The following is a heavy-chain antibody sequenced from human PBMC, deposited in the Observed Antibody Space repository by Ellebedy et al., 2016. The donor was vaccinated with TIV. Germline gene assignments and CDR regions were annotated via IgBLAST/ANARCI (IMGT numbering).Heavy chain of an antibody. Sequence: ASVKVSCXASGYTFTSYGISWVRQAPGQGLEWMGWISAYNGNTNYAQKLQGRVTMTTDTSTSTAYMELRSLRSDDTAVYYCAREVDDSSGYYYMDVWGKGTTVTVSS. CDR3: AREVDDSSGYYYMDV. V-gene: IGHV1-18*01. CDR1: GYTFTSYG. CDR2: ISAYNGNT. J-gene: IGHJ6*03. D-gene: IGHD3-22*01.